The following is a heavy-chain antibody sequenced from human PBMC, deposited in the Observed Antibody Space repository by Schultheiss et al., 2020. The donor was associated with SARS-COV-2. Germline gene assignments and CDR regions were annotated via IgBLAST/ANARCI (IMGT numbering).Heavy chain of an antibody. CDR2: IYSCGST. CDR1: GFTVSSNY. CDR3: ARHLDFDYGGPSVERGGMDV. D-gene: IGHD4-23*01. Sequence: GESLKISCAASGFTVSSNYMSWVRQAPGKGLEWVSVIYSCGSTYYADSVKGRFTISRDNSKNTLYLQMNSLRAEDTAVYYCARHLDFDYGGPSVERGGMDVWGQGTTVTVSS. J-gene: IGHJ6*02. V-gene: IGHV3-66*03.